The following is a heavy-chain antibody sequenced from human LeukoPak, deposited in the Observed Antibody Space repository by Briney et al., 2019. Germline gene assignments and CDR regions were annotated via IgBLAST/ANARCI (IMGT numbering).Heavy chain of an antibody. J-gene: IGHJ4*02. CDR1: GFTFSSYG. Sequence: GGSLRLSCAASGFTFSSYGMHWVRQAPGKGLEWVAVISHDGSNKYYADSVKGRFTISRDNSKNTLYLQMNSLRAEDTAVYYCAKDADQLLSGYYFDYWGQGTLVTVSS. V-gene: IGHV3-30*18. D-gene: IGHD2-2*01. CDR2: ISHDGSNK. CDR3: AKDADQLLSGYYFDY.